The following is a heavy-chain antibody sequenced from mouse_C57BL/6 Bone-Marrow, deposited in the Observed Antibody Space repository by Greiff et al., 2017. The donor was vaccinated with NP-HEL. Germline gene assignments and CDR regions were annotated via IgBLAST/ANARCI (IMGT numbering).Heavy chain of an antibody. D-gene: IGHD1-1*01. J-gene: IGHJ4*01. CDR2: IDPENGDT. CDR3: TTTTVDLVDY. CDR1: GFNIKDDY. V-gene: IGHV14-4*01. Sequence: EVQLVESGAELVRPGASVKLSCTASGFNIKDDYMHWVKQRPEQGLEWIGWIDPENGDTEDASKFQGKATITADTSSNTAYLQLSSLTSEDTAVYYCTTTTVDLVDYWGQGTSVTVSS.